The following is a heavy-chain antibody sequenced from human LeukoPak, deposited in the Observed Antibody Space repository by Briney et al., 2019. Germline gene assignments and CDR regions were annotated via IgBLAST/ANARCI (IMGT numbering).Heavy chain of an antibody. CDR1: GYSFTSYW. V-gene: IGHV5-51*01. CDR3: ARGFYGGYYYYYYMDV. J-gene: IGHJ6*03. Sequence: GESLKISCKGSGYSFTSYWIGWVRQMPGKGLEWMGIIYPGDSDTRYSPSFQGQVTISADRSISTAYLQWSSLKASDTAMYYCARGFYGGYYYYYYMDVWGKGTTVTVSS. CDR2: IYPGDSDT. D-gene: IGHD4/OR15-4a*01.